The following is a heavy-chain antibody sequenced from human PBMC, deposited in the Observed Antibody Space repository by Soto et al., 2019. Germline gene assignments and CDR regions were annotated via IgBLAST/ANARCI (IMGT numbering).Heavy chain of an antibody. Sequence: SETLSLTCTVSGGSISSSNWWSWVRQPPGKGLEWIGEIYHSGSTNYNPSLKSRVTISVDKSKNQFSLKLSSVTAADTAVYYCARVGRGYCSGGSCEVYGMDVWGQGTTVTVS. CDR2: IYHSGST. V-gene: IGHV4-4*02. CDR1: GGSISSSNW. J-gene: IGHJ6*02. CDR3: ARVGRGYCSGGSCEVYGMDV. D-gene: IGHD2-15*01.